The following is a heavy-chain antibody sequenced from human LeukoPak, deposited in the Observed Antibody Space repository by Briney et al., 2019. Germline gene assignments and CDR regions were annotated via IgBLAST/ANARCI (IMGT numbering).Heavy chain of an antibody. J-gene: IGHJ4*02. CDR1: GFTLSSSW. D-gene: IGHD3-22*01. V-gene: IGHV3-74*01. CDR2: ITSDGTDT. Sequence: QPGGSLRLSCEASGFTLSSSWMHWVRQAPGKGLVWVSRITSDGTDTKYADSVKGRFAISRDTATNTLYLEMNSLRVEDTALYYCARERFHYDVWGQGTLVTVSS. CDR3: ARERFHYDV.